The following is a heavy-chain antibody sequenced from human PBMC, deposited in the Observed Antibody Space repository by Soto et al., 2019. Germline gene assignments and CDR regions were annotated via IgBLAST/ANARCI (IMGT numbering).Heavy chain of an antibody. CDR1: GFTFSSYA. D-gene: IGHD3-22*01. J-gene: IGHJ4*02. CDR2: ISYDGSNK. V-gene: IGHV3-30-3*01. Sequence: QVQLVESGGGVVQPGRSLRLSCAASGFTFSSYAMHWVRQAPGKGLEWVAVISYDGSNKYYADSVKGRFTISRDNSKNTLYLQMNSLGAEDTAVYYCARVATYYYDSSGYYYDYWGQGTLVTVSS. CDR3: ARVATYYYDSSGYYYDY.